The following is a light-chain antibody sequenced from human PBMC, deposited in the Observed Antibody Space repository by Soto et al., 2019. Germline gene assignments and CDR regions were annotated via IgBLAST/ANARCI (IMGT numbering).Light chain of an antibody. Sequence: QSVLTQPASVSGSPGQSITISCTGTSSDIGDLVSWYEQHPGRAPKLIIYAVTNRPSGVSNRFSGSKSGNTASLTISGLQAEDEADFYCSSYTSSTTFYVFGSGTKV. CDR1: SSDIGDL. V-gene: IGLV2-14*01. CDR2: AVT. CDR3: SSYTSSTTFYV. J-gene: IGLJ1*01.